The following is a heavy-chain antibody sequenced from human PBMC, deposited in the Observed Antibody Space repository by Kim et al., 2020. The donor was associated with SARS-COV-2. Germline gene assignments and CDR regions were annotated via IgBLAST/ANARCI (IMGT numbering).Heavy chain of an antibody. J-gene: IGHJ6*02. CDR1: GFTFSSYS. CDR2: ISSSSSTI. V-gene: IGHV3-48*02. D-gene: IGHD3-3*01. CDR3: ARATYYDFWSGQPEQAMDV. Sequence: GGSLRLSCAASGFTFSSYSMNWVRQAPGKGLEWVSYISSSSSTIYYADSVKGRFTISRDNAKNSLYLQMNSLRDEDTAVYYCARATYYDFWSGQPEQAMDVWGQGTTVTVSS.